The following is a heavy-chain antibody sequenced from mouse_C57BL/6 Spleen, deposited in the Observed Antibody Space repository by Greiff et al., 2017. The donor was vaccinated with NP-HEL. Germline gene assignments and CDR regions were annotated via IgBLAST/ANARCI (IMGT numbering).Heavy chain of an antibody. CDR1: GFTFSSYG. V-gene: IGHV5-6*01. J-gene: IGHJ4*01. D-gene: IGHD3-2*02. CDR2: ISSGGSYT. Sequence: EVQVVESGGDLVKPGGSLKLSCAASGFTFSSYGMSWVRQTPDKRLEWVATISSGGSYTYYPDSVKGRFTISRDNAKNTLYLQMSSLKSEDTAMYYCARAQATHYYAMDYWGQGTSVTVSS. CDR3: ARAQATHYYAMDY.